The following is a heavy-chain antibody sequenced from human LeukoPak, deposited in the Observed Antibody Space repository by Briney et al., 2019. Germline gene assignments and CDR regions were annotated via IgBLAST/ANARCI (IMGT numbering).Heavy chain of an antibody. D-gene: IGHD3-3*01. V-gene: IGHV3-23*01. CDR2: ITGSGGST. CDR1: GFTFSRYA. Sequence: GGSLRLSCAASGFTFSRYAMSWVRQAPGKGLEWVSAITGSGGSTYYADSVKGRFTISRDNSKNTLYLQMNSLRAEDTAVYYCAKDRTSYYDFWSGYYPGGFDYWGQGTLVTVSS. CDR3: AKDRTSYYDFWSGYYPGGFDY. J-gene: IGHJ4*02.